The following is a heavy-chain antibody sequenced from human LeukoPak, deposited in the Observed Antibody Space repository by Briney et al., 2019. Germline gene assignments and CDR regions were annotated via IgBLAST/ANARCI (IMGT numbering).Heavy chain of an antibody. D-gene: IGHD2-2*01. V-gene: IGHV3-11*05. J-gene: IGHJ5*02. Sequence: GGSLRLSCAASGFTFSDYYMAWIRQAPGKGLEWVSFISNSGTYIKYADSVKGRFTISRDNAKNSLFLQMNSLRAEDTAVYYCARDTEDIVVVPPNIGASKDGFDPWGQGTLVTVSS. CDR2: ISNSGTYI. CDR1: GFTFSDYY. CDR3: ARDTEDIVVVPPNIGASKDGFDP.